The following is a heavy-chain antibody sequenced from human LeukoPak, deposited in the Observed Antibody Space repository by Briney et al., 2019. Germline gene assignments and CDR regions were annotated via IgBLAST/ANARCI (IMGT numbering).Heavy chain of an antibody. CDR1: GYTFTSYG. CDR3: ARDPFGQKRGARMDV. V-gene: IGHV1-18*01. D-gene: IGHD3-10*01. CDR2: ISVHNGDT. J-gene: IGHJ6*02. Sequence: GASVKVSCKASGYTFTSYGISWVRQAPGQGLEWMGWISVHNGDTNYAQKLQGRVTMTTDTSTSTAYMELRSLRSDDTAVYYCARDPFGQKRGARMDVWGQGTTVTVSS.